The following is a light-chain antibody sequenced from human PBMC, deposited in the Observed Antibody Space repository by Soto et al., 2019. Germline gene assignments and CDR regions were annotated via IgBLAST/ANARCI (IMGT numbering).Light chain of an antibody. Sequence: IQMTQSPSTLSASVGDRVTITCRASQSISSWLAWYQQKPGKAPKLLIYDASSLESGVPSRFSGSGSGTEFTLTISSLQPDDFATYYCQQYNSYPYTFCQGTKLEIK. CDR2: DAS. J-gene: IGKJ2*01. V-gene: IGKV1-5*01. CDR1: QSISSW. CDR3: QQYNSYPYT.